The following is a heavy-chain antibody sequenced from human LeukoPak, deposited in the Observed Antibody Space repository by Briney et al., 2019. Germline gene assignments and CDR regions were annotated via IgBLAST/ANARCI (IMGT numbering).Heavy chain of an antibody. CDR1: GFSLSTSGVG. CDR2: IYWNDDR. J-gene: IGHJ4*02. Sequence: SGPTLVNPTQTLTLTCTFSGFSLSTSGVGVGWIRQPPGKALEWLALIYWNDDRRYSPSLQTRLTITKDTSKNQVVLTMTNMDPVDTATYYCAHWWSSSGWPPNFDYWGQGTLVTVSS. D-gene: IGHD6-19*01. V-gene: IGHV2-5*01. CDR3: AHWWSSSGWPPNFDY.